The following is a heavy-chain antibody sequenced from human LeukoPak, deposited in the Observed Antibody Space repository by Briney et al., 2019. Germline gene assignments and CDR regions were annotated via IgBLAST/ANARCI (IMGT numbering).Heavy chain of an antibody. CDR1: GGSISSSSYY. CDR2: IYYSGST. J-gene: IGHJ4*02. CDR3: ARVDYGSGSHLGSY. V-gene: IGHV4-39*07. Sequence: PSETLSLTCTVSGGSISSSSYYWGWIRQPPGKGLEWIGSIYYSGSTYYNPSLKSRVTISVDTSKNQFSLKLSSVTAADTAVYYCARVDYGSGSHLGSYWGQGTLVTVSS. D-gene: IGHD3-10*01.